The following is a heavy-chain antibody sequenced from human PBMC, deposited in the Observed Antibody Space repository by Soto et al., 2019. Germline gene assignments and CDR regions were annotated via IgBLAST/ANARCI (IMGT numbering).Heavy chain of an antibody. Sequence: EVPLVESGGGXVKPXXXXXXSCXXSGFTFSSYSMNWVRQAPGKGLEWVSSITGSSSYIYYADSVKGRFTISRDNAKNSLYLQMNSLRAEDTAVYYCARDVYYYDSSAYWAYWGQGTLVTVSS. CDR2: ITGSSSYI. D-gene: IGHD3-22*01. V-gene: IGHV3-21*02. CDR1: GFTFSSYS. CDR3: ARDVYYYDSSAYWAY. J-gene: IGHJ4*02.